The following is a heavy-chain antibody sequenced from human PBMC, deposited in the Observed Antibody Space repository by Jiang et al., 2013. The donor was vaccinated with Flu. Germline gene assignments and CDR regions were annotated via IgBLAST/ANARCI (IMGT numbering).Heavy chain of an antibody. V-gene: IGHV4-38-2*01. CDR2: IYHSGST. D-gene: IGHD3-22*01. CDR3: ARASGNYYDIIDAFDI. J-gene: IGHJ3*02. CDR1: GYSISSGYY. Sequence: GPGLVKPSETLSLTCAVSGYSISSGYYWGWIRQPPGKGLEWIGSIYHSGSTYYNPSLKSRVTISVDTSKNQFSLKLSSVTAADTAVYYCARASGNYYDIIDAFDIWGQGTXVTVSS.